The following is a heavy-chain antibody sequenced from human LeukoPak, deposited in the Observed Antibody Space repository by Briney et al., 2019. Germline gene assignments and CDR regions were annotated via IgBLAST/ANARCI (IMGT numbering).Heavy chain of an antibody. D-gene: IGHD3-22*01. CDR3: ARDSLYYYDREDAFDI. CDR1: GYTFSTHG. Sequence: ASVKVSCKASGYTFSTHGISWVRQAPGQGLEWMGWISAYNGNTNYAQKVQGRVTMTTDTSTSTAYMELRSLRSDDTAVYYCARDSLYYYDREDAFDIWGQGTMVTVSS. J-gene: IGHJ3*02. CDR2: ISAYNGNT. V-gene: IGHV1-18*01.